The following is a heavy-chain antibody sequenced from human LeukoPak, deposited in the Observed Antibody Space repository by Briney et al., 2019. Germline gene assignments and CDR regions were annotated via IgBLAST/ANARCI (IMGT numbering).Heavy chain of an antibody. CDR1: GGSISSYY. CDR2: IYYSGST. V-gene: IGHV4-59*01. CDR3: ASHYCSSTSCPRLDAFDI. D-gene: IGHD2-2*01. Sequence: PSETLSLTCTVSGGSISSYYWSWIRQPPGKGLEWIGYIYYSGSTNYNPSLTSRVTISVDTSKNQFSLKLSSVTAADTAVYYCASHYCSSTSCPRLDAFDIWGQGTMVTVSS. J-gene: IGHJ3*02.